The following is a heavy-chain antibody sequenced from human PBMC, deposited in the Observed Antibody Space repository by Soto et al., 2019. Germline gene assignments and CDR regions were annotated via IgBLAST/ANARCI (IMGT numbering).Heavy chain of an antibody. CDR3: AREIAEGNWFDP. J-gene: IGHJ5*02. CDR2: IYYSGST. Sequence: QVQLHESGPGLVKPSETLSLTCTVSGGSISSYYWSWIRQPPGKGLEWIGYIYYSGSTNYNPSLKSRVTISVDTSKNQFSLKLSSVTAADTAVYYCAREIAEGNWFDPWGQGTLVTVSS. CDR1: GGSISSYY. D-gene: IGHD6-13*01. V-gene: IGHV4-59*01.